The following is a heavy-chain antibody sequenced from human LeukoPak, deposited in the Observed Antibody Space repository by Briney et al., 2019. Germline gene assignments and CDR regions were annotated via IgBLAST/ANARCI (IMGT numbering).Heavy chain of an antibody. CDR2: IYYSGST. CDR3: ARRHPHPRFGIAAARLTGALDP. Sequence: SETLSLTCSVSGGYISSYYWSWIRQPPGKGLEWIGYIYYSGSTNYNSSLKSRVTISVDTSKNQFSLKLSSVTAADTAVYYCARRHPHPRFGIAAARLTGALDPWGQGTLVTVSS. J-gene: IGHJ5*02. CDR1: GGYISSYY. V-gene: IGHV4-59*12. D-gene: IGHD6-13*01.